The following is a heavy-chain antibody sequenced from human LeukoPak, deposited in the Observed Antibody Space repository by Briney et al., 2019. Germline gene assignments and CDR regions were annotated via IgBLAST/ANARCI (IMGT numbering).Heavy chain of an antibody. V-gene: IGHV3-48*01. J-gene: IGHJ4*02. CDR3: AKRGDKNFDY. CDR1: GFSLSTHS. Sequence: GGSLRLSCEGSGFSLSTHSMTWARQTPGKGLEWVSYISSSDIIYYADSVKGRFTISRDNSKNTLYLQMNSLRAEDTAVYYCAKRGDKNFDYWGQGTLVTVSS. CDR2: ISSSDII. D-gene: IGHD3-9*01.